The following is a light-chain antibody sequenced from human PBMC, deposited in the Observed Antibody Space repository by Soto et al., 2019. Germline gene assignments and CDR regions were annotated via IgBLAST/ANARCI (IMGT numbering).Light chain of an antibody. CDR1: TGAVTSGYF. CDR2: GAS. V-gene: IGLV7-43*01. Sequence: QAVVTQEPSLTVSPGRTVTLTCASSTGAVTSGYFPSWLQQKPGQAPRALIHGASNRHPWTPARFSGSLLGGKAALTLSGVQPEDEADYYCLMYFGAAWVFGGGTKVTVL. J-gene: IGLJ3*02. CDR3: LMYFGAAWV.